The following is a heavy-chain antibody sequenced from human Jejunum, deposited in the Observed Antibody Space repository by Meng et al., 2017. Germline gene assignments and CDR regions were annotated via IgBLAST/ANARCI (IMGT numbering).Heavy chain of an antibody. CDR3: ARLEYSAYDRTFDY. V-gene: IGHV3-7*01. D-gene: IGHD5-12*01. J-gene: IGHJ4*02. Sequence: GESLKISCAASGFTFTSYWMSWVRQAPGKGLEWVANIKQDGSEKFYVDSVKGRFTVSRDNAQNSLYLQMNSLRAEDTAVYYRARLEYSAYDRTFDYWGQGTLVTVSS. CDR1: GFTFTSYW. CDR2: IKQDGSEK.